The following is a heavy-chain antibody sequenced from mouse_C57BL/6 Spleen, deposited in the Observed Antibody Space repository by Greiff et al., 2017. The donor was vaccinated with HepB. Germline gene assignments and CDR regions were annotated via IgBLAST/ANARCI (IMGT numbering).Heavy chain of an antibody. CDR3: ARGGYGSRKDYAMDY. CDR2: IDPSDSET. Sequence: QVQLQQPGAELVRPGSSVKLSCKASGYTFTSYWMHWVKQRPIQGLEWIGNIDPSDSETHYNQKFKEQATLTVDNSSSTAYMQLRSLTSEDSAVYYCARGGYGSRKDYAMDYWGQGTSVTVSS. CDR1: GYTFTSYW. V-gene: IGHV1-52*01. D-gene: IGHD1-1*01. J-gene: IGHJ4*01.